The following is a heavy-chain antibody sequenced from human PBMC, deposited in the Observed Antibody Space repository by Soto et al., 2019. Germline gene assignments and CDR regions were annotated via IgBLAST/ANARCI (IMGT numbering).Heavy chain of an antibody. CDR2: IIPIFGTA. D-gene: IGHD1-26*01. CDR1: GGTFSSYA. V-gene: IGHV1-69*13. Sequence: SVKVSCKASGGTFSSYAISWVRQAPGQGLEWMGGIIPIFGTANYAQKFQGRVTITADESTSTAYMELSSLRSEDTAVYYCARPAKYSGSYWAPRHYYYGMDVWGQGTTVTVSS. J-gene: IGHJ6*02. CDR3: ARPAKYSGSYWAPRHYYYGMDV.